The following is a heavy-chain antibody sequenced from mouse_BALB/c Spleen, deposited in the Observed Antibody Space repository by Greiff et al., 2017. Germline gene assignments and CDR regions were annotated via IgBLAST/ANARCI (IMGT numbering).Heavy chain of an antibody. V-gene: IGHV14-1*02. J-gene: IGHJ1*01. CDR2: IDPANGNT. D-gene: IGHD1-3*01. CDR3: ARSGNYGYFDV. Sequence: VQLQQSGAELVRPGASVKLSCKALGYTFTDYEMHWVKQRPEQGLEWIGRIDPANGNTKYDPKFQGKATITADTSSNTAYLQLSSLTSEDTAVYYCARSGNYGYFDVWGAGTTVTVSS. CDR1: GYTFTDYE.